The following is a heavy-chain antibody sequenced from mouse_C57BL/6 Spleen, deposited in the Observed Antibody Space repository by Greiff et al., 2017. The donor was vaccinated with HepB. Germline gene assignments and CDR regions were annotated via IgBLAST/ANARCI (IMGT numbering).Heavy chain of an antibody. CDR1: GFTFSSYA. Sequence: EVHLVESGGGLVKPGGSLKLSCAASGFTFSSYAMSWVRQTPEKRLEWVATISDGGSYTYYPDNVKGRFTISRDNAKNNRYLQMSHLKSEDTAMYYCARGTYDYDVFDYWGQGTTLTVSS. V-gene: IGHV5-4*01. J-gene: IGHJ2*01. CDR2: ISDGGSYT. D-gene: IGHD2-4*01. CDR3: ARGTYDYDVFDY.